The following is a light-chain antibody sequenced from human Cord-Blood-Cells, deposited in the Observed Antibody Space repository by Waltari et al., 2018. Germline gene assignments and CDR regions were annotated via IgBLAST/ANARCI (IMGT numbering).Light chain of an antibody. V-gene: IGKV3-11*01. CDR2: DAS. J-gene: IGKJ5*01. Sequence: IVLTQSPATLSLSPGERATLSCRASQSVSSYLAWYQQHPGQAPRLLIYDASNRATGIPARFSGSGSGTDFTLTISSLEPEDFAVYYCQQRSNWPPVTFGQGTRLEIK. CDR1: QSVSSY. CDR3: QQRSNWPPVT.